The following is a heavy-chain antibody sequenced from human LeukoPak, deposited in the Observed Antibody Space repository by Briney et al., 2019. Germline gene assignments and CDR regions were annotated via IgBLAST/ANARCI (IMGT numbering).Heavy chain of an antibody. CDR1: GFTFNKYG. CDR2: IRYDGSNK. J-gene: IGHJ4*02. D-gene: IGHD2-15*01. Sequence: PGGSLRLSCAASGFTFNKYGMHSVRQAAGKGLERVTFIRYDGSNKYYADSVKGRFTISRDNSKNTLSLQMNSLRAEDTAVYYCARGAQKIFGREVGLDYWGQGTLVTVSS. CDR3: ARGAQKIFGREVGLDY. V-gene: IGHV3-30*02.